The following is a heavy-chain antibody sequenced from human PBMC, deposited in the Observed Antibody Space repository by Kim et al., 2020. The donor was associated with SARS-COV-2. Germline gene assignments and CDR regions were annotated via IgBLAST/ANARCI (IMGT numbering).Heavy chain of an antibody. Sequence: ASVKVSCKVSGYTLTELSMHWVRQAPGKGLEWMGGFDPEDGETIYAQKLQGRVTMTEDTSTDTAYMELSSLRSEDTAVYYCATRGYGSGSYWYYFDYWGQGTLVTVSS. CDR1: GYTLTELS. CDR2: FDPEDGET. CDR3: ATRGYGSGSYWYYFDY. V-gene: IGHV1-24*01. J-gene: IGHJ4*02. D-gene: IGHD3-10*01.